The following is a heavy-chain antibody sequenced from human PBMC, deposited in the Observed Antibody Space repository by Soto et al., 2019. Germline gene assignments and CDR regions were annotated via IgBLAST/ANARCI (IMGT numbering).Heavy chain of an antibody. V-gene: IGHV4-59*01. CDR1: SGSISPYY. Sequence: SETLSLTCTVSSGSISPYYWSWIRQAPGKGLEWIGYVSRGGSSRYAPSLKGRVTFSTDTSKNQVSLKLTYVTVADTAVYYCARGYWFDPWGPGTLVTVSS. J-gene: IGHJ5*02. CDR3: ARGYWFDP. CDR2: VSRGGSS.